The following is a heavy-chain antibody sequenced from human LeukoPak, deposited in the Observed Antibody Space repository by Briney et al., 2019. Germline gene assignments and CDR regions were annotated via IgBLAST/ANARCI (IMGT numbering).Heavy chain of an antibody. CDR3: ARDRYSGYDGFGAFDI. CDR2: IYYRGST. CDR1: GGPLTSYY. Sequence: SSETLSLTCAVSGGPLTSYYWSWIRQPPGKGLEWIGFIYYRGSTNYNPSLESRVTISVDTSKNRFSLKLSSVTAADTAVYYCARDRYSGYDGFGAFDIWGQGTMVTVSS. D-gene: IGHD5-12*01. J-gene: IGHJ3*02. V-gene: IGHV4-59*01.